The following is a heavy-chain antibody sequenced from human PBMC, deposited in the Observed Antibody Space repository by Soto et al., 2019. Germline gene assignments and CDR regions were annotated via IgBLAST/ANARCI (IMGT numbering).Heavy chain of an antibody. Sequence: EASVKVSCKASGYTFTSYGISWVRQAPGQGLEWMGWISAYNGNTNYAQKLQGRVTMTTDTSTSTAYMELRSLRSNDTAVYYCAIRNGSGSYYKAPDAFDIWGQGTMVTVSS. CDR1: GYTFTSYG. D-gene: IGHD3-10*01. V-gene: IGHV1-18*01. CDR2: ISAYNGNT. CDR3: AIRNGSGSYYKAPDAFDI. J-gene: IGHJ3*02.